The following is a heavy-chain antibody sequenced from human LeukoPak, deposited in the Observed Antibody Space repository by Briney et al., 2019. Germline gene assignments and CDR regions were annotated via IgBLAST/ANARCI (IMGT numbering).Heavy chain of an antibody. D-gene: IGHD5-18*01. J-gene: IGHJ6*02. Sequence: GGSLRLSCAASGFTVSSNYMSWVRQAPGKGLEWVSVIYSGGSTYYADSVKGRFTISRDNSKNTLYLQMNSLRAEDTAVYYCWTKGRLHTAMVYYYYYGMDVWGQGTTVTVSS. CDR3: WTKGRLHTAMVYYYYYGMDV. V-gene: IGHV3-53*01. CDR2: IYSGGST. CDR1: GFTVSSNY.